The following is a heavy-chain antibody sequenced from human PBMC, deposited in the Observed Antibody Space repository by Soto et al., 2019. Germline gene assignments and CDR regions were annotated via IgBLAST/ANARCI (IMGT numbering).Heavy chain of an antibody. V-gene: IGHV3-49*03. CDR3: TRDSPYYYDSSGYYSPGYYYGMDV. CDR2: IRSKAYGGTT. J-gene: IGHJ6*02. D-gene: IGHD3-22*01. Sequence: GGSLRLSCTASGFTFGDYAMSWFRQAPGKGLEWVGFIRSKAYGGTTEYAASVKGRFTISRDDSKSIAYLQMNSLKTEDTAVYYCTRDSPYYYDSSGYYSPGYYYGMDVWGQGTTVTV. CDR1: GFTFGDYA.